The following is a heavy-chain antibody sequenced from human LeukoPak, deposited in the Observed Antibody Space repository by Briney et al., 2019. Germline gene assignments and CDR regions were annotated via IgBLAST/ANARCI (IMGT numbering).Heavy chain of an antibody. Sequence: PSETLSLTCAVYGGSFSGYYWSWIRQPPGKGLEWIGEINHRGSTNYNPSLKSRVTISVDTSKNQFSLKLRSVTAADTAVYYCARETSQKGAHYMDVWGKGTTVTISS. J-gene: IGHJ6*03. CDR3: ARETSQKGAHYMDV. CDR1: GGSFSGYY. CDR2: INHRGST. D-gene: IGHD3-16*01. V-gene: IGHV4-34*01.